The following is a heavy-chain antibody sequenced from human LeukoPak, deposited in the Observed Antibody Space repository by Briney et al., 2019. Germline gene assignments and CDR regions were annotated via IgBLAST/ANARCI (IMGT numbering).Heavy chain of an antibody. J-gene: IGHJ4*02. CDR1: GFTFSSYS. CDR3: ARTYSSSAYCFDY. D-gene: IGHD6-6*01. V-gene: IGHV3-21*01. CDR2: ISSSSSYI. Sequence: PGGSLRLSCAASGFTFSSYSMNWVRQAPGKGLEWVSSISSSSSYIYYADSVKGRFTISRDNAKNSLYLQMNSLRAEDTAVYYCARTYSSSAYCFDYWGQGTLVTVSS.